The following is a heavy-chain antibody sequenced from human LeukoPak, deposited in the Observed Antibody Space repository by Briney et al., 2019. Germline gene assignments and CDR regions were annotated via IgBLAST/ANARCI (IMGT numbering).Heavy chain of an antibody. J-gene: IGHJ4*02. CDR1: GGTFSSYA. CDR2: IIPIFGTA. V-gene: IGHV1-69*05. D-gene: IGHD3-10*01. CDR3: ARRITPGYYFDY. Sequence: SVKVSCKASGGTFSSYAISWVRQAPGQGLEWMGRIIPIFGTANYAQKFQGRVTITTDESTSTAYTELSSLRSEDTAVYYCARRITPGYYFDYWGQGTLVTVSS.